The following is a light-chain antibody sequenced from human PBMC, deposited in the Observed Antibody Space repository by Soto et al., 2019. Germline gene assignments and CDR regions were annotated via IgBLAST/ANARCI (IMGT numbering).Light chain of an antibody. CDR2: WAS. Sequence: DSVMSQSPDSLAVSLGERATINCKSSQSVLYSSNNKNYLAWYQQKPGQPPKLLIYWASTRESGVPDRFSGSGSGTDFTLTISSLQAEDVAVYYCQQYYNSPWTFGQGTKVDIK. CDR1: QSVLYSSNNKNY. J-gene: IGKJ1*01. V-gene: IGKV4-1*01. CDR3: QQYYNSPWT.